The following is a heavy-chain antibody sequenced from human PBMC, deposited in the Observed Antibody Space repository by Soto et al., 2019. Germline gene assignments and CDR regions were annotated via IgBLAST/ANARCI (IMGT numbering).Heavy chain of an antibody. J-gene: IGHJ5*02. CDR3: AKDAYDSSGYYYVDWFDP. CDR2: ISGSGGST. V-gene: IGHV3-23*01. CDR1: GVTFSSYA. Sequence: XGSLSLSCAASGVTFSSYAISWVRQAPGKGLEWVSAISGSGGSTYYADSVKGRFTISRDNSKNTLYLQMNSLRAEDTAVYYCAKDAYDSSGYYYVDWFDPWGQGTRVTVSS. D-gene: IGHD3-22*01.